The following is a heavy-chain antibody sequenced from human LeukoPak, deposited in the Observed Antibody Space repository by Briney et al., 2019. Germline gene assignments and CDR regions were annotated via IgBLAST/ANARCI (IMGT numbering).Heavy chain of an antibody. V-gene: IGHV3-11*04. J-gene: IGHJ4*02. CDR3: AKDAQGLVRGGIYFDF. D-gene: IGHD6-19*01. CDR2: ISSSGSTI. CDR1: GFTFSDYY. Sequence: PGGSLRLSCAASGFTFSDYYMSWIRQAPGKGLEWVSYISSSGSTIYYADSVKGRFTISRDNAKNSLYLQMNSLRDEDTAVYYCAKDAQGLVRGGIYFDFWGQGSLVTVSS.